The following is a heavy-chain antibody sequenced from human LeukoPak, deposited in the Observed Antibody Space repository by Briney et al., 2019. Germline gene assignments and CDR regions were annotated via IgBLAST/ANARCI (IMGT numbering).Heavy chain of an antibody. J-gene: IGHJ3*02. V-gene: IGHV4-39*07. CDR2: IYYSGST. CDR1: GGSISSSSYY. CDR3: ARDPRDILTVGDAFDI. Sequence: SETLSLTCTVSGGSISSSSYYWGRIRQPPGKGLEWIGGIYYSGSTYYNPSLKSRVTISVDTSKNQFSLKLSSVTAADTAVYYCARDPRDILTVGDAFDIWGQGTMVTVSS. D-gene: IGHD3-9*01.